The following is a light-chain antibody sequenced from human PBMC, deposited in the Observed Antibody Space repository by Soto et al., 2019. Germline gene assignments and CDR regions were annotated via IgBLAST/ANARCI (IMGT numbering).Light chain of an antibody. Sequence: DIQMTQSPSSLSASVGDRVTITCQASQDISNYLNWYQQKPGKAPKLLIYDASNLETGVPSRFSGSGSGTDFTFTISSLQAEDIATYYCQQYDNLPPTCGGGTKVEIK. J-gene: IGKJ4*01. CDR3: QQYDNLPPT. V-gene: IGKV1-33*01. CDR2: DAS. CDR1: QDISNY.